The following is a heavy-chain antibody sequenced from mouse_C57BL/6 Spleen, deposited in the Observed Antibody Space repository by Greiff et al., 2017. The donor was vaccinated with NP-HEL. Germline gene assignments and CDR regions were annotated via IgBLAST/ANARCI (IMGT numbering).Heavy chain of an antibody. CDR2: IDPSDSET. CDR1: GYTFTSYW. CDR3: ARGVYYDYGYAMDY. Sequence: QVQLQQPGAELVRPGSSVKLSCKASGYTFTSYWMHWVKQRPIQGLEWIGNIDPSDSETHYNQKFKDKATLTVDKSSSTAYMQLSSLTSEDSAVYYCARGVYYDYGYAMDYWGQGTSVTVSS. V-gene: IGHV1-52*01. J-gene: IGHJ4*01. D-gene: IGHD2-4*01.